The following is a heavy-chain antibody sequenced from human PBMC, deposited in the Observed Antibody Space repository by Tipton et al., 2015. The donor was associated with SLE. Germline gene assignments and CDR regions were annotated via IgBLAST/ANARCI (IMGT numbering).Heavy chain of an antibody. V-gene: IGHV4-34*01. J-gene: IGHJ6*03. Sequence: AGLVKPSETLSLTCTVSGDSISSYYWNWIRQPPGKGLEWIGEINHSGSTNYNPSLKSRVTISVDTSKNQFSLKLSSVTAADTAVYYCARDHLPGGYYYYMDVWGKGTTVTVSS. CDR3: ARDHLPGGYYYYMDV. CDR2: INHSGST. D-gene: IGHD3-10*01. CDR1: GDSISSYY.